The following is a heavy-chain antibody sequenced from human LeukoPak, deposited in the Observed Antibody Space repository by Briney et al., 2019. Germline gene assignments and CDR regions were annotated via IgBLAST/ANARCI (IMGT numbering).Heavy chain of an antibody. CDR3: ARPRGANSDAFDI. Sequence: PSETLSLTCTVSGGSISSSSYYWGWIRQPPGKGLEWIGSIYYSGSTYYNPSLKSRVTISVDTSKNQFSLKLSSVTAADTAVYYCARPRGANSDAFDIWGQGTMVTVSS. CDR2: IYYSGST. D-gene: IGHD1-26*01. V-gene: IGHV4-39*07. CDR1: GGSISSSSYY. J-gene: IGHJ3*02.